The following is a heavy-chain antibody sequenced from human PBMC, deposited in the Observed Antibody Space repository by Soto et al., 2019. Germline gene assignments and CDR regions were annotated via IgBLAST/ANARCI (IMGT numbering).Heavy chain of an antibody. CDR3: ARHKYSSSMSSGCDR. Sequence: GESLKIYCRGSGYLFTTYWIAWVRQMPGQGLEWVGIIYPGDSETRYSPSFQGQVTMSADKSISTAYLQWSSLKASDSAIYYCARHKYSSSMSSGCDRWGQGTLVTVSS. V-gene: IGHV5-51*01. J-gene: IGHJ5*02. CDR1: GYLFTTYW. CDR2: IYPGDSET. D-gene: IGHD6-25*01.